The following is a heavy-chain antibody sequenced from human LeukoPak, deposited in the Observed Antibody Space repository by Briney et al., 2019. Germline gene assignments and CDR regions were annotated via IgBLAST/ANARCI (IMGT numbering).Heavy chain of an antibody. V-gene: IGHV4-59*01. D-gene: IGHD1-7*01. Sequence: KASETLSLTCTVSGGSINNYYWTWTRQPPGKGLEWIGYIHYSGSTNYNPSLKSRVTISVDTSKNQFSLKLSSVTAADTAVYYCARGEWDYLFDYWGQGTLVTVSS. CDR2: IHYSGST. CDR1: GGSINNYY. J-gene: IGHJ4*02. CDR3: ARGEWDYLFDY.